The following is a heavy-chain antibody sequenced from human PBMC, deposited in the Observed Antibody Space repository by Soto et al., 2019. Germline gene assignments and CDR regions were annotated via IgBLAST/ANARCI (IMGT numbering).Heavy chain of an antibody. J-gene: IGHJ4*02. CDR2: VRYDGSNK. V-gene: IGHV3-33*01. D-gene: IGHD4-17*01. CDR1: GFSFSSYG. Sequence: QVQLVESGGGVVQPGTSLRLSCAASGFSFSSYGMHWVRQAPGKGLEWVAVVRYDGSNKYYADSVKGRFTISRDNSKNTQYLQMNSLGADATVVYYCERKHRTTYGDYADYWGQGTLVTVSS. CDR3: ERKHRTTYGDYADY.